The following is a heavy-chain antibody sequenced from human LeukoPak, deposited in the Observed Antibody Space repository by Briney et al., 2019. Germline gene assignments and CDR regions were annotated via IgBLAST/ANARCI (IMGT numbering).Heavy chain of an antibody. V-gene: IGHV4-30-4*01. CDR1: GGSISSGDYY. D-gene: IGHD2-15*01. CDR2: IYYSGST. J-gene: IGHJ4*02. Sequence: SETLSLTCTVSGGSISSGDYYWSWIRQPPGKGLEWIGYIYYSGSTYCNPSLKSRVTISVDTSKNQFSLKLSSVTAADTAVYYCARVPSPLYCSGGSCYTFDYWGQGTLVTVSS. CDR3: ARVPSPLYCSGGSCYTFDY.